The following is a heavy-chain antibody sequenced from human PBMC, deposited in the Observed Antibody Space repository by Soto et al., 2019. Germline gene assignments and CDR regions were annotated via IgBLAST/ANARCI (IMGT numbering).Heavy chain of an antibody. CDR1: GYTFTSYA. Sequence: ASVKVSCKASGYTFTSYAMHWVRQAPGQRLEWMGWINAGNGNIKYSQEFQGRIAITRDTSASTAYMELSSLRSEDTAVCYCARDSGSPWGPGTLVTVSS. V-gene: IGHV1-3*01. CDR3: ARDSGSP. CDR2: INAGNGNI. J-gene: IGHJ5*02. D-gene: IGHD3-10*01.